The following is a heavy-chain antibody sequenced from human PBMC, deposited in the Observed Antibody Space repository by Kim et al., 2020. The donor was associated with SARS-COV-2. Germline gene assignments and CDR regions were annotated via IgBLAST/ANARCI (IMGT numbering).Heavy chain of an antibody. D-gene: IGHD6-6*01. J-gene: IGHJ4*02. Sequence: LKSRVTISVDTSKNQFSLKLSSVTAADTAVYYCARHVEGSVYSSSGGFDYWGQGTLVTVSS. CDR3: ARHVEGSVYSSSGGFDY. V-gene: IGHV4-59*08.